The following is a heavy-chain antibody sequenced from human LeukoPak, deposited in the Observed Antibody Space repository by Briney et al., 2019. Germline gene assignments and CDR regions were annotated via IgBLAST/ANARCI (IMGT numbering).Heavy chain of an antibody. Sequence: SETLSLTCGVSGGSFSGYYRSWIRQPPGKGLEWIGEISHSGSTNYNPSLKSRVTISVDTSKNQFSLKLSSVTAADTAVYYCARASSSIDYWGQGTLVTVSS. CDR1: GGSFSGYY. CDR2: ISHSGST. CDR3: ARASSSIDY. V-gene: IGHV4-34*01. D-gene: IGHD6-13*01. J-gene: IGHJ4*02.